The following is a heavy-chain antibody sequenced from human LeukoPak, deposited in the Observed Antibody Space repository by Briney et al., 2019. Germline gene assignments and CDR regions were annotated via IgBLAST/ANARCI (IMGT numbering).Heavy chain of an antibody. CDR1: GYSFTSYW. CDR2: VYHDDSDT. J-gene: IGHJ4*02. Sequence: GESLKISCKGSGYSFTSYWIGWVRQMPGKGLDWMGIVYHDDSDTKYSPSFQGQVTISADKSISTAYLQWSSLKASDTAMYYCARLGGSSWQAARYWGQGTLVTVSS. CDR3: ARLGGSSWQAARY. D-gene: IGHD6-13*01. V-gene: IGHV5-51*01.